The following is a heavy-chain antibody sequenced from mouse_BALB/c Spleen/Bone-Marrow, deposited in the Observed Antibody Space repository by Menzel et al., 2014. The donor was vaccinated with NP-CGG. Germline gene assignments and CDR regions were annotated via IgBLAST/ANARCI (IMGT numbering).Heavy chain of an antibody. D-gene: IGHD2-4*01. V-gene: IGHV7-3*02. Sequence: VQLQQSGGGLVQPGDSLRLSCATSGFTFTDYYMNWVRQPPGKALEWLGFIRNKANGYTTEYSASVKGRFTISRDNSQSILYLQMNTLRAEDSATYYCARDRGLTYFDYWGHGTTLTVSS. J-gene: IGHJ2*01. CDR2: IRNKANGYTT. CDR3: ARDRGLTYFDY. CDR1: GFTFTDYY.